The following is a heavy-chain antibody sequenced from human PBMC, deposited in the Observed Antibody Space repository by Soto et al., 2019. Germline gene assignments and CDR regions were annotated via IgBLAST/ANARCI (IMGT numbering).Heavy chain of an antibody. J-gene: IGHJ4*02. V-gene: IGHV1-46*03. Sequence: ASVKVSCKASGYTFTNFGISWARQAPGQGLEWMGIINPSGGSTSYAQKFQGRVTMTRDTSTSTVYMELSSLRSEDTAVYYCARPWYSSSWPLFDYWGQGTLVTVSS. CDR1: GYTFTNFG. D-gene: IGHD6-13*01. CDR2: INPSGGST. CDR3: ARPWYSSSWPLFDY.